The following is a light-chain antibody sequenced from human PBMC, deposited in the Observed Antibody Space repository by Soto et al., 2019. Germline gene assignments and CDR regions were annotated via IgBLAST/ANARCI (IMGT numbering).Light chain of an antibody. V-gene: IGLV2-14*03. CDR1: SSDVGGYNY. CDR2: DVS. CDR3: ISYTTSNTRQIV. Sequence: QSALTQPASVSGSPGQSITISCTGTSSDVGGYNYVSWYQHHPGKAPKLIIFDVSNRPSGVSNPFSGSKSGNTASLTISALQPEDEADYYCISYTTSNTRQIVFGTGTKVTVL. J-gene: IGLJ1*01.